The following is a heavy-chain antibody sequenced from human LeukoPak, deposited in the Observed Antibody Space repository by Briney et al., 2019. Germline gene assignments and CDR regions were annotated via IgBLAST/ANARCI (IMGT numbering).Heavy chain of an antibody. Sequence: PGGSLRLSCTASAFTSSTYWMTWVRQAPGKGLEWVATIKEDGGQKYYVDSVKGRFTISRDNAKKPLYLQMNTLRVEDTAVYFCAGGGGWLIDYWGQGTLVTVSS. CDR2: IKEDGGQK. CDR1: AFTSSTYW. CDR3: AGGGGWLIDY. D-gene: IGHD6-19*01. J-gene: IGHJ4*02. V-gene: IGHV3-7*01.